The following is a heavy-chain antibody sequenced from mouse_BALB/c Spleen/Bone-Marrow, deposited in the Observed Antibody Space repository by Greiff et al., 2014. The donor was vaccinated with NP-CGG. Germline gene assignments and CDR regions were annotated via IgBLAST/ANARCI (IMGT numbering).Heavy chain of an antibody. CDR1: GYSFNGST. CDR2: INPSNGGT. CDR3: AGEEWYGEGEYFDV. D-gene: IGHD1-3*01. Sequence: VQLQQSGPELVKPGASVKISCKASGYSFNGSTMHWVKQSPGQSLEWIGLINPSNGGTSYNQKFKGKATLTVDKSSSTAYMEHLSRTSEDAAAYYCAGEEWYGEGEYFDVWGAGTAVTVSA. J-gene: IGHJ1*01. V-gene: IGHV1-18*01.